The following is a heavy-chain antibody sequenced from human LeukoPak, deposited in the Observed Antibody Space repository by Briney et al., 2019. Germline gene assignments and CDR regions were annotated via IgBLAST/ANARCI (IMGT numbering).Heavy chain of an antibody. Sequence: GASVKVSCKASGYTFTGYYMHWVRQAPGQGLELMGWINPNSGGTNYAQKFQGRVTMTRDTAISTAYMELSRLRSDDTAVYYCARGYCSSTSCYDWFDPWGQGTLVTVSS. V-gene: IGHV1-2*02. CDR3: ARGYCSSTSCYDWFDP. J-gene: IGHJ5*02. CDR1: GYTFTGYY. D-gene: IGHD2-2*01. CDR2: INPNSGGT.